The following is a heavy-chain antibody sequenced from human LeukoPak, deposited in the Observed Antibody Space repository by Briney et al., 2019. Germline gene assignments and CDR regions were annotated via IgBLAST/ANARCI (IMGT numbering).Heavy chain of an antibody. CDR2: INHSGST. CDR1: GGSFSGYY. CDR3: ARGPVRSGSYYWFDP. V-gene: IGHV4-34*01. J-gene: IGHJ5*02. Sequence: SETLSLTCAVYGGSFSGYYWSWIRQPPGKGLEWIGEINHSGSTNYNPSLKSRVTISVDTSKNQFSLKLSSVTAADTAVYYCARGPVRSGSYYWFDPWGQGTLVTVSS. D-gene: IGHD3-10*01.